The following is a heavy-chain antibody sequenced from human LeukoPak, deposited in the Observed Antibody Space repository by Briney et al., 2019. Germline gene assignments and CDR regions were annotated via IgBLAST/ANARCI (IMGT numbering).Heavy chain of an antibody. D-gene: IGHD3-10*01. V-gene: IGHV4-59*08. J-gene: IGHJ5*02. CDR3: ARVRGPMVRGVMDWFDP. CDR1: GGSISSYY. CDR2: IYYSGST. Sequence: SETLSLTCTVSGGSISSYYWSWIRQPPGKGLEWIGYIYYSGSTNYNPSLKSRVTISVDTSKNQFSLKLSSVTAADTAVYYCARVRGPMVRGVMDWFDPWGQGTLVTVSS.